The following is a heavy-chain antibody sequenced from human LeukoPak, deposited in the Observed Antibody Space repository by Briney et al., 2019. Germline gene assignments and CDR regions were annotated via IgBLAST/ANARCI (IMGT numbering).Heavy chain of an antibody. V-gene: IGHV4-34*01. CDR1: GGSFSGYY. J-gene: IGHJ3*02. CDR2: INHSGST. Sequence: SETLSLTCSVYGGSFSGYYWSWIRQPPGKGLEWIGEINHSGSTNYNPSLKSRVTISVDTSKNQFSLKLSSVTAADTAVYYCARLSPEDAFDIWGQGTMVTVSS. CDR3: ARLSPEDAFDI. D-gene: IGHD1-14*01.